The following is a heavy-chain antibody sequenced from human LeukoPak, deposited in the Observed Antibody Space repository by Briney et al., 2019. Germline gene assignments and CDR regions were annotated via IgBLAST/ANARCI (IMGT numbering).Heavy chain of an antibody. V-gene: IGHV3-66*01. CDR1: GFTFSDYY. J-gene: IGHJ4*02. Sequence: PGGSLRLSCAASGFTFSDYYMSWIRQAPGKGLEWVSVIYSGGSTYYADSVKGRFTISRDNSKNTLYLQMNSLRAEDTAVYYCARGSGQQGDYWGQGTLVTVSS. CDR3: ARGSGQQGDY. CDR2: IYSGGST. D-gene: IGHD6-13*01.